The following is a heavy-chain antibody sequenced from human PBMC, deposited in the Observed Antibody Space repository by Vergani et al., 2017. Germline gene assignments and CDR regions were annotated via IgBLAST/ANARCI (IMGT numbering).Heavy chain of an antibody. Sequence: QVQLVESGGGVVQPGRSLRLSCAASGFTFSSYAMHWVRQAPGKGLEWVAVISYDGSNKYYADSVKGRFTISRDNSKNTLYLQMNSLRAEDTAVYYCARFLNDYGDYVLDYWGQGTLVTVSS. D-gene: IGHD4-17*01. CDR1: GFTFSSYA. V-gene: IGHV3-30-3*01. CDR2: ISYDGSNK. CDR3: ARFLNDYGDYVLDY. J-gene: IGHJ4*02.